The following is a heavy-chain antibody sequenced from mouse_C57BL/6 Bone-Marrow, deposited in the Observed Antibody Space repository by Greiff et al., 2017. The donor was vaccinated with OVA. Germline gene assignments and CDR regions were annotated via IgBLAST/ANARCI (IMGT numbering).Heavy chain of an antibody. CDR1: GFTFSSYG. J-gene: IGHJ2*01. Sequence: EVQVVESGGDLVKPGGSLKLSCAASGFTFSSYGMSWVRQTPDKRLEWVATISSGGSYTYYPDSVKGRFTISRDNAKNTLYLQMSSLKYENTDVYDCARSGTHYFDSRGQSTTLTVSS. CDR2: ISSGGSYT. D-gene: IGHD3-3*01. V-gene: IGHV5-6*01. CDR3: ARSGTHYFDS.